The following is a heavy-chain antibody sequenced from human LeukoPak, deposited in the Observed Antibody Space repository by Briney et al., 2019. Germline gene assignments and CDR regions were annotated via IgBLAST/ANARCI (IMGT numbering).Heavy chain of an antibody. J-gene: IGHJ4*02. D-gene: IGHD2-2*01. Sequence: GGSLRLSCAASGFTFSSCAMSWVRQAPGKGLEWVSAISGSGSSTYYADSVKGRFTISRDNSKNTLYLQMKSLRAEDTAIYYCAKTSARGYQIDYWGQGTLVTVSS. CDR3: AKTSARGYQIDY. CDR2: ISGSGSST. V-gene: IGHV3-23*01. CDR1: GFTFSSCA.